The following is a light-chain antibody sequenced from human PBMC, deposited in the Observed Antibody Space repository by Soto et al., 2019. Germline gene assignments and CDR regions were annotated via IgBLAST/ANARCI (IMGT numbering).Light chain of an antibody. Sequence: EVVMTQAPDTLSVSPGEIATCSRMASQSVSSNLAWYQQKPGQAPRLLIYDASNRATGIPARFSGSGSGTDFTLTISSLEPEDFAVYYCQQRSNWPPTFGGGTKVDIK. J-gene: IGKJ4*01. CDR2: DAS. CDR3: QQRSNWPPT. CDR1: QSVSSN. V-gene: IGKV3-11*01.